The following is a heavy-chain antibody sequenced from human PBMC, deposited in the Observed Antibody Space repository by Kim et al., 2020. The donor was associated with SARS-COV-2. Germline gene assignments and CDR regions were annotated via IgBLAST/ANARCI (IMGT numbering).Heavy chain of an antibody. CDR2: ISSSSSTM. D-gene: IGHD1-1*01. J-gene: IGHJ4*02. V-gene: IGHV3-48*03. Sequence: GGSLRLSCAASGFTFSNYEMNWVRQAPGKGLEWVAYISSSSSTMYYADSVKGRFTISRDNAQNSLYLQLSILRAEDTAVYYCARYTYQLTHDFWGQGTQV. CDR3: ARYTYQLTHDF. CDR1: GFTFSNYE.